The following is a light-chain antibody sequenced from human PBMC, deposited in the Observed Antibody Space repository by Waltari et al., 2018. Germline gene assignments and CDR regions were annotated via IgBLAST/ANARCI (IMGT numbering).Light chain of an antibody. CDR2: GAS. V-gene: IGKV3-15*01. J-gene: IGKJ2*01. CDR1: QSVSRN. Sequence: EIVMTQSPATLSVSPGERATPSCRASQSVSRNLAWYQQKPGQAPRLLIYGASTRATGIPARFSGSGSGTEFTLTISSLQSEDFAVYYCQQYNNWPPMYTFGQGTKLEIK. CDR3: QQYNNWPPMYT.